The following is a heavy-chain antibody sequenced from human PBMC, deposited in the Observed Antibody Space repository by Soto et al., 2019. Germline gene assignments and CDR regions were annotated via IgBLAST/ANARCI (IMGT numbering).Heavy chain of an antibody. CDR2: IYYSGST. CDR1: GGSISSGDYY. J-gene: IGHJ4*02. CDR3: ASVRGGGGPAYYDFWSGYATLDY. D-gene: IGHD3-3*01. Sequence: QVQLQESGPGLVKPSQTLSLTCTVSGGSISSGDYYWSWIRQPPGKGLEWIGYIYYSGSTYYNPSLKSRVTISVDPAKNQFSLKLSSVTAADRAVYYCASVRGGGGPAYYDFWSGYATLDYWGQGTLVTVSS. V-gene: IGHV4-30-4*01.